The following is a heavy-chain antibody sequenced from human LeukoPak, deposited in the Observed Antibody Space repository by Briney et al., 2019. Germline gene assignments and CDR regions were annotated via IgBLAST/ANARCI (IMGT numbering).Heavy chain of an antibody. CDR3: ARDDGTKSWPYFDY. CDR1: GFPLSNYC. V-gene: IGHV3-48*01. CDR2: LSRSSRTT. Sequence: GKSLRLSRAASGFPLSNYCTHWVRDAPGKGRECGYNLSRSSRTTYYADSLKGRFTISRDNAKNSLYLQMNSLRVEDTAVYYCARDDGTKSWPYFDYWGQGTLVTVSS. J-gene: IGHJ4*02. D-gene: IGHD4/OR15-4a*01.